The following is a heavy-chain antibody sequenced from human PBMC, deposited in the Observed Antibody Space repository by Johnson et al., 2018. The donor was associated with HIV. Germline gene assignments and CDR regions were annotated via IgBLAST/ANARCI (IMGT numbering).Heavy chain of an antibody. CDR3: ARATGSWMDAFDI. Sequence: QLVESGGGVVQPGRSLRLSCAASGFTFSSYAMHWVRQAPGKGLEWVAVISYDGSNKYYADSVKGRFTISRDNSKNTLYLQMNSLRAEDTAVYYCARATGSWMDAFDIWGQGTMVTVSS. D-gene: IGHD2-2*03. V-gene: IGHV3-30*04. J-gene: IGHJ3*02. CDR2: ISYDGSNK. CDR1: GFTFSSYA.